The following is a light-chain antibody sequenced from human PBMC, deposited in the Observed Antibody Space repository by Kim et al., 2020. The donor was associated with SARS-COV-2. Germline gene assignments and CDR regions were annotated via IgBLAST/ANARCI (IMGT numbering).Light chain of an antibody. CDR2: AAS. CDR3: QQSHSPPYT. CDR1: QSISNS. V-gene: IGKV1-39*01. J-gene: IGKJ2*01. Sequence: SASVGDTVTITCRASQSISNSLNWYQQKPGRAPKLLIYAASTLQTGVPSTFTGSGSGTDFTLTISSLQPEDFATYYCQQSHSPPYTFGQGTKLEI.